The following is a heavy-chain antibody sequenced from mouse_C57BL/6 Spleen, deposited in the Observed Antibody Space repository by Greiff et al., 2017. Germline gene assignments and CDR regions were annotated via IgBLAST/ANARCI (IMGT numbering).Heavy chain of an antibody. CDR2: IDPNSGGT. CDR3: AITTVVANYYAMDY. CDR1: GYTFTSYW. D-gene: IGHD1-1*01. Sequence: QVQLQQPGAELVKPGASVKLSCKASGYTFTSYWMHWVKQRPGRGLEWIGRIDPNSGGTKYNEKFKSKATLTVDKPSSTAYMQLSSLTSEDSAVYYCAITTVVANYYAMDYWGQGTSVTVSS. J-gene: IGHJ4*01. V-gene: IGHV1-72*01.